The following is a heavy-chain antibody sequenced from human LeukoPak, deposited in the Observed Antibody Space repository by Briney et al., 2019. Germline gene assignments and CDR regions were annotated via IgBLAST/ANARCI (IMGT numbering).Heavy chain of an antibody. V-gene: IGHV1-2*02. J-gene: IGHJ5*02. D-gene: IGHD2-15*01. Sequence: ASVKVSCKASGYTFTGYYMHWVRQAPGQGFEWMGWINPNSGGTNYAQKFQGRVTMTRDTSISTAYMELSRLRSDDTAVYYCAIETDIVVVVAATPEHWFDPWGQGTLVTVSS. CDR2: INPNSGGT. CDR3: AIETDIVVVVAATPEHWFDP. CDR1: GYTFTGYY.